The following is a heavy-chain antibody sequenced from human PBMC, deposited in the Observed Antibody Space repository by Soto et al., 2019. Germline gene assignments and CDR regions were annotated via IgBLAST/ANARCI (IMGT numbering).Heavy chain of an antibody. CDR1: GFTFSSYG. J-gene: IGHJ4*02. Sequence: PGGSLRLSCAASGFTFSSYGMSWVRQAPGRGLEWVSAISGSGGSTYYADSVKGRFTISRDNSKNTLYLKMNSLRAEDAAVYYCAKDPGESAAIDYWGQGTLVTAPQ. V-gene: IGHV3-23*01. CDR2: ISGSGGST. CDR3: AKDPGESAAIDY. D-gene: IGHD4-17*01.